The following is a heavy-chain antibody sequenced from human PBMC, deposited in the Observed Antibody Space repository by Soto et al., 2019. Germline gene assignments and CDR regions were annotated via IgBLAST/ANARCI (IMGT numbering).Heavy chain of an antibody. CDR2: IYPGDHET. D-gene: IGHD6-13*01. J-gene: IGHJ4*02. CDR3: ARSPRSSPYFDY. V-gene: IGHV5-51*01. CDR1: GYTFSNFW. Sequence: PGESLKISCQSSGYTFSNFWIRWVRQLPGKGLEWMGIIYPGDHETRYSPSFHGKVTISADRSINTAYLQWNSLEASDTAFYFCARSPRSSPYFDYWGQGALVTVSS.